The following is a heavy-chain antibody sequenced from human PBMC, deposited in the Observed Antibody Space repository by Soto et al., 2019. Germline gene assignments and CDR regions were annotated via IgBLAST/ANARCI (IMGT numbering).Heavy chain of an antibody. J-gene: IGHJ4*02. CDR3: ARAVAVPADFDY. V-gene: IGHV1-3*01. CDR1: GYTFTAYA. D-gene: IGHD6-19*01. CDR2: INAGNGNT. Sequence: ASVKVSCKASGYTFTAYAMHWVRQAPGQRLEWMGWINAGNGNTKYSQKFQGRVTITRDTSASTAYMELSSLRSEDTAVYYCARAVAVPADFDYWGQGTLVTVS.